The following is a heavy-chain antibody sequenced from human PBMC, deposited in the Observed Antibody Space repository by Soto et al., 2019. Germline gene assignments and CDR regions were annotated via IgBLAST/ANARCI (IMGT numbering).Heavy chain of an antibody. CDR1: GFTFSSYS. V-gene: IGHV3-21*01. Sequence: PGGSLRLSCAASGFTFSSYSMNWVRQAPGKGLEWVSSISSSSSYIYYADSVKGRFTISRDNAKNSLYLQMNSLRDEDTAVYYCASLTTVDFPPDVWGQGTTVTVSS. J-gene: IGHJ6*02. CDR3: ASLTTVDFPPDV. CDR2: ISSSSSYI. D-gene: IGHD4-4*01.